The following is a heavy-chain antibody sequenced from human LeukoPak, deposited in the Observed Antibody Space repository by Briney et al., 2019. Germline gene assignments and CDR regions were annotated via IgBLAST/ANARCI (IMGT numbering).Heavy chain of an antibody. CDR2: IYHSGST. CDR1: GGSLNTYY. J-gene: IGHJ4*02. Sequence: PSETLSLTCTVSGGSLNTYYWSWIRQPPGKRLEWFGYIYHSGSTNYNPSLRSQVTMSVDTSRNQFSLRLSSVTAADTAVYYCARRASYTTSFFDYWGQGILVTVSS. CDR3: ARRASYTTSFFDY. D-gene: IGHD1-26*01. V-gene: IGHV4-59*08.